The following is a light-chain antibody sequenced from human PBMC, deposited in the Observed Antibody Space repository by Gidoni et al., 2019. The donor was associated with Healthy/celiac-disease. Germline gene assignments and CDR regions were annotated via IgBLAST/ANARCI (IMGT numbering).Light chain of an antibody. CDR3: QKYNNWPLT. J-gene: IGKJ1*01. V-gene: IGKV3-15*01. Sequence: IVMSQSPATLSVSPGERATLSCMARQSVSSNLAWYQQKPGQAPRLLIYGASTRATGIPARFSGRGSGTEFTLTISSLQSEDFGVYYCQKYNNWPLTFGKGTKVEIK. CDR1: QSVSSN. CDR2: GAS.